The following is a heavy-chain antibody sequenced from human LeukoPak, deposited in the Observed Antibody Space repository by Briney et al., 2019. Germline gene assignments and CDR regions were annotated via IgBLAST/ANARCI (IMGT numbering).Heavy chain of an antibody. J-gene: IGHJ4*02. CDR3: ARHAITMVRGVITLDY. Sequence: RGESLKISCKGSGYSFTSYWISWVRQMHGKGLEWMGRIDPSDSYTNYSPSFQGHVTISADKSISTAYLQWSSLKASDTAMYYCARHAITMVRGVITLDYWGQGTLVTVSS. D-gene: IGHD3-10*01. CDR1: GYSFTSYW. V-gene: IGHV5-10-1*01. CDR2: IDPSDSYT.